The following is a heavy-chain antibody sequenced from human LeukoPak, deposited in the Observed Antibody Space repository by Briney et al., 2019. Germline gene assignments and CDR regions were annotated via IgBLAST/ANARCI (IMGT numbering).Heavy chain of an antibody. Sequence: PGGSLRLSCAASGFTFSSYEMNWVRQAPGKGLEWVSYISSSGRTIHYADSVKGRFSISRDNAKNSLYLQMNSLRAEDTAVYYCARHTGYDFVFDYWGQGTLVTVSS. V-gene: IGHV3-48*03. J-gene: IGHJ4*02. CDR2: ISSSGRTI. CDR1: GFTFSSYE. CDR3: ARHTGYDFVFDY. D-gene: IGHD5-12*01.